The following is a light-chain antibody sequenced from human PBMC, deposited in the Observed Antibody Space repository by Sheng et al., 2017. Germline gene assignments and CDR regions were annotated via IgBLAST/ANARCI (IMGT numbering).Light chain of an antibody. Sequence: EIVMTQSPATLSVSPGERATLSCRASQSVSNSLAWYQQKPGQAPRLLIYGASTRATGIPARFSGSGSGTEFTLTISSLQSEDFAVYYCQHSNNWPWTFGQGTKVEIK. J-gene: IGKJ1*01. CDR1: QSVSNS. V-gene: IGKV3-15*01. CDR2: GAS. CDR3: QHSNNWPWT.